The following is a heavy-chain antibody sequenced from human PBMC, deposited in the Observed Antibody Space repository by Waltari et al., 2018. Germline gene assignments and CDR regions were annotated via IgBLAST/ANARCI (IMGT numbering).Heavy chain of an antibody. CDR2: IYHSGST. V-gene: IGHV4-38-2*01. CDR3: ARAAYLYFQH. Sequence: QVQLQESGPGLVKPSETLSLTCAVSGYSISSGYYWGWIRQPPGKGLEWIGSIYHSGSTYYNPSLKSRVTISVDTSKNQFSLKLSSVTAADTAVYYCARAAYLYFQHGGQGTLVTVSS. CDR1: GYSISSGYY. J-gene: IGHJ1*01. D-gene: IGHD3-16*01.